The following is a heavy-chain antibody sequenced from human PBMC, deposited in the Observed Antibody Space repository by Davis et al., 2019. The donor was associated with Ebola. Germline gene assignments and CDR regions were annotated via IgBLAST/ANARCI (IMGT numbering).Heavy chain of an antibody. CDR3: AKEIGGSGWYSIDY. J-gene: IGHJ4*02. CDR2: SGRTDKT. V-gene: IGHV3-23*01. CDR1: GFTFSSYG. Sequence: GESLKISCAASGFTFSSYGMSWVRQAPGKGLECVSASGRTDKTYYADSVKGRFTISRDKSKNTVYLQMNSLRAEDTAVYYCAKEIGGSGWYSIDYWGQGTLVTVSS. D-gene: IGHD6-19*01.